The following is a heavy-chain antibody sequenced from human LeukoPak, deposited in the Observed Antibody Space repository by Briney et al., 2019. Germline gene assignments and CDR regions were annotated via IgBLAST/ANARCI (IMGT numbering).Heavy chain of an antibody. V-gene: IGHV3-48*02. CDR1: GFTFSSYS. J-gene: IGHJ4*02. D-gene: IGHD3-10*01. CDR3: ARDPQYYYGSGSYYPYYFDY. CDR2: ISSSSSTI. Sequence: GRSLRLSCAASGFTFSSYSMNWVRQAPGKGLEWVSYISSSSSTIYYADSVKGRFTISRDNAKNSLYLQMNSLRDEDTAVYYCARDPQYYYGSGSYYPYYFDYWGQGTLVTVSS.